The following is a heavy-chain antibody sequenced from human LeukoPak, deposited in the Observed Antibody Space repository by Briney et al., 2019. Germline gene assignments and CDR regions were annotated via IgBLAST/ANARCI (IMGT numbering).Heavy chain of an antibody. Sequence: GGSLRLSCAASGFTFSSYWMSWVRQAPGKGLEWVANIQHDGSEKYYVDSVKGRFTISRDNAKNSLYLQMNSLRAEDTALYYCARDGGRNFDYWGQGTLVTVSS. V-gene: IGHV3-7*01. CDR1: GFTFSSYW. CDR3: ARDGGRNFDY. J-gene: IGHJ4*02. CDR2: IQHDGSEK.